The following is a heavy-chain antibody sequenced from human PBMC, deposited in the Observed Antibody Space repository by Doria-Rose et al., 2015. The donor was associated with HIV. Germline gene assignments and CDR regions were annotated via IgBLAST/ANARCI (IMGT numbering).Heavy chain of an antibody. D-gene: IGHD3-3*01. CDR1: GFSFESYA. V-gene: IGHV3-9*01. CDR3: AKAPIIGPKYYFYMDV. CDR2: ISWDSGAK. Sequence: EVQLLESGGGLVQPGRSLRLSCVGSGFSFESYAMHWVRLASGKGLEWVAGISWDSGAKGNADSVEGRFTISRDNAKKSVYLEMRSLRPEDTAFYCCAKAPIIGPKYYFYMDVWGKGTSVTVSS. J-gene: IGHJ6*03.